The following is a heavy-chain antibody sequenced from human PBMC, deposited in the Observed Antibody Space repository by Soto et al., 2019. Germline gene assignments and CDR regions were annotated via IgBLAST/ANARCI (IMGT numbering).Heavy chain of an antibody. CDR3: AKDSVDDFWSGYYSPLDYYYYMDV. CDR1: GFTFSSYA. J-gene: IGHJ6*03. D-gene: IGHD3-3*01. V-gene: IGHV3-23*01. CDR2: ISGSGGST. Sequence: GGSLRLSCAASGFTFSSYAMSWVRQAPGKGLEWVSAISGSGGSTYYADSVKGRFTISRDNSKNTLYLQMNSLRAEDTAVYYCAKDSVDDFWSGYYSPLDYYYYMDVWGKGTTVTVSS.